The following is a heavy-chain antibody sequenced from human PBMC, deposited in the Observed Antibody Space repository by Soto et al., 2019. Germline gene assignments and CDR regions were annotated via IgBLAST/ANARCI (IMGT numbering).Heavy chain of an antibody. J-gene: IGHJ4*02. CDR3: ARGREWLPRY. CDR1: GGSFSGYY. CDR2: INHSGST. Sequence: SETLSLTCAVYGGSFSGYYWSWIRQPPGKGLEWIGEINHSGSTNYNPSLKSRVTISVDTSKNQFSLKLSSVTAADTAVYYCARGREWLPRYWGQGTLVTVSS. D-gene: IGHD3-3*01. V-gene: IGHV4-34*01.